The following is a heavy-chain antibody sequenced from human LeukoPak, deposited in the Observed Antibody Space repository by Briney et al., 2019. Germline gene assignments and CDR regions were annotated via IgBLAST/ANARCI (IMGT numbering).Heavy chain of an antibody. CDR1: GFTFTACY. V-gene: IGHV3-23*01. CDR2: ISYTATDT. Sequence: PGGSLRLSCTASGFTFTACYMSWVRQAPGKGLEWVSGISYTATDTYYADAVKGRFTISRDNSKNTLYLQMNSLRSEDTAVYYCAKVVTYYYGSGSYSDYWGQGTLVTVSS. CDR3: AKVVTYYYGSGSYSDY. D-gene: IGHD3-10*01. J-gene: IGHJ4*02.